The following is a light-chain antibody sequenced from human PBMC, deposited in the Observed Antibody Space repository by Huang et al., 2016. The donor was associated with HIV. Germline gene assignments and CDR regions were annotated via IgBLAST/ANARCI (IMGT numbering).Light chain of an antibody. J-gene: IGKJ2*01. CDR2: AAS. V-gene: IGKV3-20*01. CDR3: QQYGSPYT. CDR1: QSVSSAY. Sequence: EVVLTQSPGTLSLSPGERATLSCRASQSVSSAYLAWYQQTPGQATMLLIYAASRRATGIPDRFSGSGSGTDFTLIISRLEPEDFAVYYCQQYGSPYTFGQGTKVEIK.